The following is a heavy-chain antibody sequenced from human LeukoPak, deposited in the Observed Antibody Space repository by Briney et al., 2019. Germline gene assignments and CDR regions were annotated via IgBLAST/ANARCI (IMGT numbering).Heavy chain of an antibody. Sequence: SETLSLTCAVSGASISGSGYYWGWIRQPPGMELQWIGNIYHTGSTYYNASLQSRVTISIDASKNQFSLRLNSVTAADTAMYYCAKSDGYGLIDYWGQGTLVTVSS. CDR2: IYHTGST. CDR3: AKSDGYGLIDY. CDR1: GASISGSGYY. D-gene: IGHD2-21*02. J-gene: IGHJ4*01. V-gene: IGHV4-39*01.